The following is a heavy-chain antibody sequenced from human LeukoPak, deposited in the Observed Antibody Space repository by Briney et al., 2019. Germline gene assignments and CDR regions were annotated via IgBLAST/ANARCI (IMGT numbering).Heavy chain of an antibody. CDR3: ARNLGDGYNSLVGY. Sequence: TSSETLSLTCTVSGGSISSGGYYWSWIRQHPGKGLEWIGYIYYSGSTYYNPSLKSRVTISVDTSKNQFSLKLSSVTAADTAVYYCARNLGDGYNSLVGYWGQGTLVTVSS. CDR2: IYYSGST. CDR1: GGSISSGGYY. V-gene: IGHV4-31*03. J-gene: IGHJ4*02. D-gene: IGHD5-24*01.